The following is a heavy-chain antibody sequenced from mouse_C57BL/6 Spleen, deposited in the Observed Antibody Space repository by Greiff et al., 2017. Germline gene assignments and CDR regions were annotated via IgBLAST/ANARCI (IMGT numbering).Heavy chain of an antibody. CDR3: ARELGSSLCY. J-gene: IGHJ2*01. D-gene: IGHD1-1*01. CDR2: ISGGGGYT. V-gene: IGHV5-9*04. Sequence: EVKLLESGGGLVKPGGSLKLSCAASGFTFSSYTMSWVRQTPEKRLEWVATISGGGGYTYYPDSVKGRFTISRYNAKNTLYLQMSSLRSEYTAVYYCARELGSSLCYWGKGTTLTVAT. CDR1: GFTFSSYT.